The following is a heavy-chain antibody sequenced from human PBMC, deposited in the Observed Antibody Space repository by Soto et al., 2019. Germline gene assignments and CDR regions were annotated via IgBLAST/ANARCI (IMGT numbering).Heavy chain of an antibody. CDR2: VYTGGNT. D-gene: IGHD1-1*01. Sequence: GGSLRLSCAASGFTVSSSYLSWVRQAPGKGLEWVSYVYTGGNTYYADSVKGRFTISRDNSENTLYLQMNSLRAEDTAVYYCAKEGPERRANFDYWGPGALVTVSS. V-gene: IGHV3-53*01. J-gene: IGHJ4*02. CDR1: GFTVSSSY. CDR3: AKEGPERRANFDY.